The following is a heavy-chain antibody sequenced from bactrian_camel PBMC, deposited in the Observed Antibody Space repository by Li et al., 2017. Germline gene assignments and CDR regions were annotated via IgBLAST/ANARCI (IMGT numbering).Heavy chain of an antibody. Sequence: HVQLVESGGGSVQAGGSLRLSCTASGDTYTTYSLGWFRQYPGEEREGLAAINSAGTTIYTDSVKGRFTISADNTKNTHYLQMNSLKPEDTAMYYCAADLTARPYGGSCHPTRLIGYEYNYWGQGTQVTVS. CDR2: INSAGTT. V-gene: IGHV3S53*01. CDR1: GDTYTTYS. D-gene: IGHD6*01. J-gene: IGHJ4*01. CDR3: AADLTARPYGGSCHPTRLIGYEYNY.